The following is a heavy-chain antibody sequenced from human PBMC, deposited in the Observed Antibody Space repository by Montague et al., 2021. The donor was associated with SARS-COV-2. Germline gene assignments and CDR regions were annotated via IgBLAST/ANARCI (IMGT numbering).Heavy chain of an antibody. CDR1: GGSISSGGYY. CDR2: IYYSGST. D-gene: IGHD2-21*02. V-gene: IGHV4-31*03. Sequence: TLSLTCTVSGGSISSGGYYWSWIRQHPGKGLEWIGYIYYSGSTYYNPSLKSRVTISVDTSKNQFSLKLSSVTAADTAVYYCARVHIVVVTAMRYFDLWGRGTLVPVSS. CDR3: ARVHIVVVTAMRYFDL. J-gene: IGHJ2*01.